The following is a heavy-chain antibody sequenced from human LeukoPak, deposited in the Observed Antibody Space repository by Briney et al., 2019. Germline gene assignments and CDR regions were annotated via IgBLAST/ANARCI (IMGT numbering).Heavy chain of an antibody. CDR3: AKELIPMAGGYYFDY. D-gene: IGHD6-19*01. Sequence: PGESLRLSCAASAFTFSNYGMHWVRQAPGKGLEWVAVVSYAGSTTYYADSVKGRFTISRDNSKNTLYLQMNSLRAEDTAVYYCAKELIPMAGGYYFDYWGQGTLVTVSS. CDR1: AFTFSNYG. J-gene: IGHJ4*02. V-gene: IGHV3-30*18. CDR2: VSYAGSTT.